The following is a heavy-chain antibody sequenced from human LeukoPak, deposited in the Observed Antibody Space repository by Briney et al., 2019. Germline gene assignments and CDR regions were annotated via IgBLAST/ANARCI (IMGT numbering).Heavy chain of an antibody. V-gene: IGHV4-34*01. J-gene: IGHJ4*02. Sequence: SETLSLTCAVYGGSFSGYYWSWIRQPPGKGLEWIGEINHSGSTNYNPSLKSRVTISVDTSKNQFSLKLSSVTAADTAVYYCASRIGNYVWGSYHYYFDYWGQGTLVTVSS. CDR1: GGSFSGYY. D-gene: IGHD3-16*02. CDR2: INHSGST. CDR3: ASRIGNYVWGSYHYYFDY.